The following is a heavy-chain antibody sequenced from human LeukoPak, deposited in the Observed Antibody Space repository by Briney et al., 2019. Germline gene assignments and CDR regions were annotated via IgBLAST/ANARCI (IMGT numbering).Heavy chain of an antibody. D-gene: IGHD4-11*01. Sequence: SETLSLTCTVSGGSISTYYWNWIRQPPGKGLEWIGYIYYSGSTNYSPSLKSRVTISVDTSKNQFSLKLSSVTAADTAVYYCARGGLNYADASDIWGQGTMVTVSS. J-gene: IGHJ3*02. CDR3: ARGGLNYADASDI. V-gene: IGHV4-59*01. CDR2: IYYSGST. CDR1: GGSISTYY.